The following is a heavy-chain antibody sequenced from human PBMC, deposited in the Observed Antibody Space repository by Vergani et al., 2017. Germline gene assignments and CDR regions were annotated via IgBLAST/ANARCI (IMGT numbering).Heavy chain of an antibody. CDR1: GYTFTSYA. J-gene: IGHJ4*02. Sequence: QVQLVQSGAEVKKPGASVKVSCKASGYTFTSYAMHWVRQAPGQRLEGMGWVNAGNGNTKYSQKFQGRVTITRDTSASTVYMELSSLRSEDTAVYYCARDWDSWSGYYLFDSWGQGTLVTVSS. CDR3: ARDWDSWSGYYLFDS. D-gene: IGHD3-3*01. V-gene: IGHV1-3*01. CDR2: VNAGNGNT.